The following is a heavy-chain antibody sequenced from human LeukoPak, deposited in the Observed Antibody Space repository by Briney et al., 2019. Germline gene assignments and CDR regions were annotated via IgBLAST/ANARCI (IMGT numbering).Heavy chain of an antibody. CDR3: ARAAAQYYYDSSGYAFDI. V-gene: IGHV4-31*03. J-gene: IGHJ3*02. Sequence: SEPLSLTCTVSGGSISSGGYYWRWIRQHPGKGLEWIGYIYYSGSTYYNPSLKSRVTISVDTSKNQLSLKLSSVTAADTAVYYCARAAAQYYYDSSGYAFDIWGQGTMVTVSS. CDR1: GGSISSGGYY. CDR2: IYYSGST. D-gene: IGHD3-22*01.